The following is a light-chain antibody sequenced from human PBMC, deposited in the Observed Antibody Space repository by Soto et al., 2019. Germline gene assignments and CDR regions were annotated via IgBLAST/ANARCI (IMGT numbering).Light chain of an antibody. Sequence: EIVLTQSPGTLSQSPGERATLSCRASQSVSSNYLAWYQQKPGQTPSLLIYGASRRATGIPARFSGCGSGTDFTLTISSLEPEDFAVYYCQQRSNWPPWTFGQGTKVDIK. CDR3: QQRSNWPPWT. CDR2: GAS. V-gene: IGKV3D-20*02. CDR1: QSVSSNY. J-gene: IGKJ1*01.